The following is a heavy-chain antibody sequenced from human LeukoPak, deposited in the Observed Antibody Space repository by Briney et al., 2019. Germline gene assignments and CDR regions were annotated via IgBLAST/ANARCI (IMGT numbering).Heavy chain of an antibody. J-gene: IGHJ5*02. Sequence: GESLKISCKGSGYNFSRYWIGWVRQMPGKGLEWMGIIDPGDSDTRYSSSFQGQVTISADKSISTAYLQWSSLKASDTAMYYCARQSYDSTTYGASFDPWGQGTLVTVSS. CDR2: IDPGDSDT. CDR1: GYNFSRYW. CDR3: ARQSYDSTTYGASFDP. V-gene: IGHV5-51*01. D-gene: IGHD2/OR15-2a*01.